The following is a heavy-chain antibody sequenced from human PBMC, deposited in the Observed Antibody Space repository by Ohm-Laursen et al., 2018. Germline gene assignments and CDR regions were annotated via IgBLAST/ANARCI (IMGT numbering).Heavy chain of an antibody. V-gene: IGHV4-59*08. Sequence: PSQTLSLTCTVSGGSISTYYWRWIRQPPGKGLEWIGYIYYTGNTNHNPSLESQVTISVDTSETHFSQKLTSVTAADTALYYCARGLWWFDPWGQGTLVTVSS. CDR2: IYYTGNT. CDR1: GGSISTYY. J-gene: IGHJ5*02. CDR3: ARGLWWFDP.